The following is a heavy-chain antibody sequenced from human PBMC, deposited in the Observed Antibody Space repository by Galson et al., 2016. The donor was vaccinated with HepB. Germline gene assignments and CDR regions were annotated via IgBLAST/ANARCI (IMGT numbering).Heavy chain of an antibody. D-gene: IGHD2-15*01. Sequence: SLRLSCAASGLTFSGFAMTWVRQAPGKGLEWVSVISDSGDRTYYADSVKGRLTISRDNSKRTLYLQMDILRAEDTAIYYGAKAGYCSYVTCPLEYWGQGTLVTVSS. CDR3: AKAGYCSYVTCPLEY. V-gene: IGHV3-23*01. J-gene: IGHJ4*02. CDR2: ISDSGDRT. CDR1: GLTFSGFA.